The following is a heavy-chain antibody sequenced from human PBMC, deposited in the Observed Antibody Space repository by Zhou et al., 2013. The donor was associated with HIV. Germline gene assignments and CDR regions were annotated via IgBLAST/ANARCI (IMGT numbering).Heavy chain of an antibody. CDR1: GGTFSSYG. CDR2: ISPISDTP. V-gene: IGHV1-69*15. J-gene: IGHJ6*02. Sequence: QVQLVQSGAEVKKPGSSVKVSCKASGGTFSSYGFNWVRQAPGQGLEWMGRISPISDTPNYEQKFQDRVTITADESTTTAYIELSSLRFDDTAVYFCARDISGYESYGLDVWGQGTTVTVSS. D-gene: IGHD5-12*01. CDR3: ARDISGYESYGLDV.